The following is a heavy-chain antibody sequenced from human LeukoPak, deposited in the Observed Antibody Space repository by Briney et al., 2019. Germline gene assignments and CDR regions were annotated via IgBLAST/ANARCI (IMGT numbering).Heavy chain of an antibody. CDR2: IYYSGST. V-gene: IGHV4-59*01. D-gene: IGHD3-16*01. CDR1: GGSISSYY. J-gene: IGHJ4*02. CDR3: ARGRRGVTLLDY. Sequence: SETLSLTCTVSGGSISSYYWSWIRQPPGKGLEWIGYIYYSGSTNYNPSLKGRVTISVDTSKNQFSLKLSSVTAADTAVYYCARGRRGVTLLDYWGQGTLVTVSS.